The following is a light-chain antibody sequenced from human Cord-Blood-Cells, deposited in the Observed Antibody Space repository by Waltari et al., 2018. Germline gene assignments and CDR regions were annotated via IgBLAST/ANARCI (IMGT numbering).Light chain of an antibody. J-gene: IGKJ1*01. CDR2: DAT. V-gene: IGKV1-5*01. CDR3: QQYNSYST. Sequence: DIQMTQSPSTLSASVGDRVTITCRASQSISSWLAWYQQKPGKAPKLLIYDATSLESGVPSLFGGSGSGTEFPLTISILQPDDFATYYYQQYNSYSTFGQGTKVEIK. CDR1: QSISSW.